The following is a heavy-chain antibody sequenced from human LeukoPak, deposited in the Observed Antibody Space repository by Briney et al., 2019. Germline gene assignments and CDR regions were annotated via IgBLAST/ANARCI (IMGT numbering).Heavy chain of an antibody. V-gene: IGHV3-66*01. D-gene: IGHD1-26*01. Sequence: PGGSLRLSCAASGFTVSNNYMSWVRQAPGKGLEWVSVMYTGGSTYYADSVKGRFTISRDYSRNTLFLQMNSLRAGDTAVYYCARDRSTPWGWYFDLWGRGTLVTVSS. J-gene: IGHJ2*01. CDR3: ARDRSTPWGWYFDL. CDR1: GFTVSNNY. CDR2: MYTGGST.